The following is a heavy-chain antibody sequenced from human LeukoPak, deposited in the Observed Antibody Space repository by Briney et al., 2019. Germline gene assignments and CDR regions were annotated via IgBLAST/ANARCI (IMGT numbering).Heavy chain of an antibody. D-gene: IGHD1/OR15-1a*01. CDR1: IGSISSKW. J-gene: IGHJ6*02. CDR3: ARQKWEQQGRDYYFNGLDV. CDR2: IYLYGTT. Sequence: SEILSLTCSVSIGSISSKWWSWVRQSPVKGLEWIGEIYLYGTTNYNPSFTSRVTMSVDRSRNQFSLKLTSVTAADTAVYYCARQKWEQQGRDYYFNGLDVWGPGTTVIVSS. V-gene: IGHV4-4*02.